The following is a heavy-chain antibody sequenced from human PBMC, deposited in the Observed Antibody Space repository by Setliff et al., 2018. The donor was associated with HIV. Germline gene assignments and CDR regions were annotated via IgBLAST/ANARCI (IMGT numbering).Heavy chain of an antibody. CDR2: IKSKSDGGAR. CDR1: GFTFRNAW. J-gene: IGHJ4*02. V-gene: IGHV3-15*01. CDR3: TTDPRD. Sequence: PGGSLRLSCAASGFTFRNAWMCRVRQAPGKGLEWVGRIKSKSDGGARDYAAPVKGRFSISRDDLKNTLYLHMNSLKTEDTAIYYCTTDPRDWGQGTLVTVSS.